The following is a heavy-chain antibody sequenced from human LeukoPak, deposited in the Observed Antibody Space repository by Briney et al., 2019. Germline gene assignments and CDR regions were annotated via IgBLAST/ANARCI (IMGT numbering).Heavy chain of an antibody. J-gene: IGHJ6*02. V-gene: IGHV3-23*01. CDR2: ISGSGGST. D-gene: IGHD3-3*01. CDR3: AKGCSYYDFWSGYSAHYGTDV. CDR1: GFTFSSYA. Sequence: GGSLRLSCAASGFTFSSYAMSWVRQAPGKGLEWVSAISGSGGSTYYADSVKGRFTISRDNSKNTLYLQMNSLRAEDTAVYYCAKGCSYYDFWSGYSAHYGTDVWGQGTTVTVSS.